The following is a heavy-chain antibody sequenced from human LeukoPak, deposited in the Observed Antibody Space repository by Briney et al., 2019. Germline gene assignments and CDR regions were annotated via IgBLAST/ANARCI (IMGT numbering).Heavy chain of an antibody. Sequence: PGGSLRLSCAASGFTFDDYGMSWVRQAPGKGLEWVSAISGSGGSTYYADSVKGRFTISRDNSKNTLYLQMNSLRAEDTAVYYCAKWGWDPFFDIWGQGTMVTVSS. CDR2: ISGSGGST. V-gene: IGHV3-23*01. CDR3: AKWGWDPFFDI. CDR1: GFTFDDYG. J-gene: IGHJ3*02. D-gene: IGHD7-27*01.